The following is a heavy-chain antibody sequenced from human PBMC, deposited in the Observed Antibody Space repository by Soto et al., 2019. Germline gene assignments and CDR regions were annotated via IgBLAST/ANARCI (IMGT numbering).Heavy chain of an antibody. CDR2: ISGSGGST. J-gene: IGHJ4*02. Sequence: PGGSLRLSCAASGFTFSSYAMSWVRQAPGKGLEWVSAISGSGGSTYYADSVKGRFTISRDNSKNTLYLQMNSLRAEDTAVYYCAKRYCSGGSCYPNDYWGQGTLVTVSS. CDR3: AKRYCSGGSCYPNDY. V-gene: IGHV3-23*01. CDR1: GFTFSSYA. D-gene: IGHD2-15*01.